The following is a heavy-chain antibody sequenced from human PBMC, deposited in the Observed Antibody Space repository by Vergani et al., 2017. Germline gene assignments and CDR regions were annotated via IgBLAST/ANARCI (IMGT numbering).Heavy chain of an antibody. CDR1: GFTFSSYG. CDR3: ARDFPPYCGGDCYSGNAFDI. Sequence: QVQLVESGGDVVQPGRSLRLSCAASGFTFSSYGMHWVRQAPGKGLEWVAVIWYDGSNKYYADSVKGRFTISRDNSKNTLYLQMNSLRAEDTAVYYCARDFPPYCGGDCYSGNAFDIWGQGTMVTVSS. CDR2: IWYDGSNK. J-gene: IGHJ3*02. D-gene: IGHD2-21*01. V-gene: IGHV3-33*01.